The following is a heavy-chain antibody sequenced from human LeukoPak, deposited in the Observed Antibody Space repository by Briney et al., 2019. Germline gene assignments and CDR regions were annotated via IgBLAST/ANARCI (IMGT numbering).Heavy chain of an antibody. CDR3: ASHPRDGYNYYFDY. V-gene: IGHV4-38-2*02. CDR2: IYHSGST. J-gene: IGHJ4*02. D-gene: IGHD5-24*01. CDR1: GYSISSGYY. Sequence: PSETLSLTCTVSGYSISSGYYWGWIRQPPGKGLEWIGSIYHSGSTYYNPSLKSRVTISVDTSKNQFSLKLSSVTAADTAVYYCASHPRDGYNYYFDYWGQGTLVTVSS.